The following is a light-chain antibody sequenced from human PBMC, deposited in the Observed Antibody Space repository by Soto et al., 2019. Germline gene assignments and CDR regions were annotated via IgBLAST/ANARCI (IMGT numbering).Light chain of an antibody. CDR2: EVS. Sequence: QSVLTQPASVSGSPGQSITISCTGTSSDGGGYNYVSWYQQHPGKAPKLMIYEVSNRPSGVSNRFSGSKSGNTASLTISGLQAEDEADYYCSSYTSSSTLSYVFGTGTKGTVL. CDR3: SSYTSSSTLSYV. V-gene: IGLV2-14*01. J-gene: IGLJ1*01. CDR1: SSDGGGYNY.